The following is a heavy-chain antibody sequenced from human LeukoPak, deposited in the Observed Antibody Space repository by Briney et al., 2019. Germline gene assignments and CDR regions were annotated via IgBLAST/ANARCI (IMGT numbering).Heavy chain of an antibody. J-gene: IGHJ6*03. Sequence: ASVKVSCKASGYTFTSYGISWVRQAPGQGLEWMGWISAYNGNTNYAQKLQGRVTMTTDTYKSTAYMELRSLRSDDTAVYYCESNSKLWFGESTQHYYYYYMDVWGKGTTVTVSS. CDR3: ESNSKLWFGESTQHYYYYYMDV. V-gene: IGHV1-18*01. D-gene: IGHD3-10*01. CDR2: ISAYNGNT. CDR1: GYTFTSYG.